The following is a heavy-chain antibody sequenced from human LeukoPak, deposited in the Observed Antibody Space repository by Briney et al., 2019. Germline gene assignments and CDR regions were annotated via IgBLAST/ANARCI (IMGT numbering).Heavy chain of an antibody. CDR1: GGSFSGYY. Sequence: SETLSLTCAVYGGSFSGYYWSWIRQPPGKGLEWIGEINHSGSTNYNPSLKSRVTISVDTSKNQFSLKLSSVTAEDTAVYYCAHWGSSGPFDYWGQGTLVTVSS. V-gene: IGHV4-34*01. CDR3: AHWGSSGPFDY. CDR2: INHSGST. D-gene: IGHD6-6*01. J-gene: IGHJ4*02.